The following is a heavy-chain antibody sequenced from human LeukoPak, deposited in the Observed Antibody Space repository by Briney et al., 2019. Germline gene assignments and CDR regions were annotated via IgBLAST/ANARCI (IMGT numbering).Heavy chain of an antibody. Sequence: SETLSVTCTVSGGSISSSSYYWGWIRQPPGKGLEWIGRVYYSGSTYYNPSLKSRVTISVDTSKNQFSLKLSSVTAADTAVYYCARHPYDFWSGYYKGLAGFDYWGPGTLVTVSS. V-gene: IGHV4-39*01. D-gene: IGHD3-3*01. CDR1: GGSISSSSYY. CDR3: ARHPYDFWSGYYKGLAGFDY. CDR2: VYYSGST. J-gene: IGHJ4*02.